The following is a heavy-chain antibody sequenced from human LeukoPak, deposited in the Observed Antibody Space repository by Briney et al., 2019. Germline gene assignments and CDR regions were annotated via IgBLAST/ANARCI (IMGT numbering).Heavy chain of an antibody. D-gene: IGHD6-19*01. Sequence: GGSLRLSCAASGFTFSDYYMSWIRQAPGKGLEWVSYISSSSSYTNYADSVKGRFTISRDNAKNSLYLQMNSLRAEDTAVYYCARRSSGWYYYYGIDGWGKGTTVTDSS. CDR3: ARRSSGWYYYYGIDG. J-gene: IGHJ6*04. CDR1: GFTFSDYY. CDR2: ISSSSSYT. V-gene: IGHV3-11*06.